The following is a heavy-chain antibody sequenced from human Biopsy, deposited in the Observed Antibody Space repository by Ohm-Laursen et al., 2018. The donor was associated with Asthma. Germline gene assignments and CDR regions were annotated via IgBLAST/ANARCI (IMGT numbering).Heavy chain of an antibody. Sequence: GASVKASCKAPGGTFSNFAVSWVRQAPGQGLEWLGGIMTVFGTTDYAQKFQGRVTITADESTSTAYMEVTRLRSEDTAVYYCARCQVGYSSGWSLLLKKIYYSGMDVWGQGTAVTASS. J-gene: IGHJ6*02. CDR2: IMTVFGTT. V-gene: IGHV1-69*13. D-gene: IGHD6-19*01. CDR3: ARCQVGYSSGWSLLLKKIYYSGMDV. CDR1: GGTFSNFA.